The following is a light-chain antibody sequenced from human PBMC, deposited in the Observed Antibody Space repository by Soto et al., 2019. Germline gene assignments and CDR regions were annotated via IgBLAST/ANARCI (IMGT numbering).Light chain of an antibody. J-gene: IGLJ2*01. CDR2: GNS. CDR1: SSNIGAGYD. Sequence: QSVLTQPPSVSVAPGQRVTISCTGSSSNIGAGYDVHWYQQLPGTAPKLLIYGNSSRPSGVPDRFSGSKSGTSASLAITVLQAEDEADYYCQSYDSSLSGVVFGGGTTLTVL. CDR3: QSYDSSLSGVV. V-gene: IGLV1-40*01.